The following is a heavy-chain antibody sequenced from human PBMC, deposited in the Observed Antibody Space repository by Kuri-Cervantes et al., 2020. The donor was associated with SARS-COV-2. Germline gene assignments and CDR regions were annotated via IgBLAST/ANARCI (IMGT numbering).Heavy chain of an antibody. V-gene: IGHV4-39*01. D-gene: IGHD3-3*01. CDR3: ARQMMSSITIFGVVITRNWFDP. CDR2: TYYSGST. Sequence: ARSLRPPCTVSGRPLSSGGHYWRWLRQHPGTGLEWIGYTYYSGSTYYNPSLKSRVTISVDTPKNQFSLKLSSVTAADTAVYYCARQMMSSITIFGVVITRNWFDPWGQGTLVTVSS. J-gene: IGHJ5*02. CDR1: GRPLSSGGHY.